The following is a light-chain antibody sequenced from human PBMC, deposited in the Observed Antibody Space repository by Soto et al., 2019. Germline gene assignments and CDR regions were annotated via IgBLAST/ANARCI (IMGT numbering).Light chain of an antibody. CDR2: GAS. CDR3: QHYNNCPRT. CDR1: QSVSSN. J-gene: IGKJ1*01. Sequence: EIVMTQSPATLSVSPGERATLSCRASQSVSSNLAWYQQKPGQAPRLLIYGASTRATGIPARFSGSGSGTEFTLTISSRQSEDFAVYYCQHYNNCPRTFGQGTKVEIQ. V-gene: IGKV3-15*01.